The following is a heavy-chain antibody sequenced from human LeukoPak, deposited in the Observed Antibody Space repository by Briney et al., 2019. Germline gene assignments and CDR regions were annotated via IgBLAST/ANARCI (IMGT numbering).Heavy chain of an antibody. J-gene: IGHJ4*02. CDR3: ARVAREKNTIGRLGYWSGSSY. V-gene: IGHV1-18*01. CDR1: GYTFTIYG. CDR2: ISSYNGNT. Sequence: ASVKLSFNASGYTFTIYGISWVRHAPGQGHEWMGWISSYNGNTNYAQKLQGRVTMTTDTSTSTAYMELRSLRSDDTAVYYCARVAREKNTIGRLGYWSGSSYWGQGTLVTVSS. D-gene: IGHD2-15*01.